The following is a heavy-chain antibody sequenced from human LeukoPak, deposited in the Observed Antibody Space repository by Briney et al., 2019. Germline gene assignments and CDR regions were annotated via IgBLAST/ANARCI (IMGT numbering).Heavy chain of an antibody. V-gene: IGHV3-21*01. J-gene: IGHJ4*02. Sequence: PGGSLRLSCAASGFTFSSYSMNWVRQAPGKGLEWVSSISSSSSYIYYADSVKGRFTISRDNAKNSLYLQMNSLRAEDTAVYYCARDFRRYCSGGSCHLRWGQGTLVTVSS. CDR2: ISSSSSYI. D-gene: IGHD2-15*01. CDR1: GFTFSSYS. CDR3: ARDFRRYCSGGSCHLR.